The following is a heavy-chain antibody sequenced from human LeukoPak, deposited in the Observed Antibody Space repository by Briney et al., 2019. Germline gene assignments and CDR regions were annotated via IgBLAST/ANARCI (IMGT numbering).Heavy chain of an antibody. CDR1: GYTFTSYG. CDR2: ISAYNGNT. D-gene: IGHD2-2*01. CDR3: ARGLVVPAAPGDAFDI. V-gene: IGHV1-18*01. Sequence: ASVKVSCKASGYTFTSYGISWVRQAPGQGLEWMGWISAYNGNTNYAQKLQGRVTMTTDTPTSTAYMELRSLRSDDTAVYYCARGLVVPAAPGDAFDIWGQGTMVTVSS. J-gene: IGHJ3*02.